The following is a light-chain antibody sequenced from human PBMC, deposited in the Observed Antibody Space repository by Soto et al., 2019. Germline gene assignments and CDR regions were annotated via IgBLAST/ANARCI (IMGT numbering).Light chain of an antibody. J-gene: IGKJ4*01. CDR1: QALSNY. CDR2: SAS. Sequence: DIQLTQSPSVLSASVGDTVTITCRASQALSNYLAWYQQKPGKAPDIMIYSASTLQSGVPSRFSGSGSETEFSLTIRALQPEDVATYYCQQLSRYPLTFGGGTKVDIK. CDR3: QQLSRYPLT. V-gene: IGKV1-9*01.